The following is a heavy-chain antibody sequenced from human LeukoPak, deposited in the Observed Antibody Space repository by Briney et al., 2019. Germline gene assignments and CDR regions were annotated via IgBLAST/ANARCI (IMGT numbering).Heavy chain of an antibody. CDR1: GGSISSYC. Sequence: SETLSLTCTVSGGSISSYCWSWIRQPPGKGLEWIGYIYYSGSTNYNPSLKSRVTISVDTSKNQFSLKLSSVTAADTAVYYCARTVALSPVGYFDYWGQGTLVTVSS. CDR3: ARTVALSPVGYFDY. V-gene: IGHV4-59*08. CDR2: IYYSGST. J-gene: IGHJ4*02. D-gene: IGHD6-19*01.